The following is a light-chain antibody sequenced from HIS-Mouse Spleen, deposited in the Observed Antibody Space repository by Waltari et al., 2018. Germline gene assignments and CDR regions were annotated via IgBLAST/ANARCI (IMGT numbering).Light chain of an antibody. CDR3: YSTDSSGNHRV. CDR1: ALPKKY. J-gene: IGLJ2*01. V-gene: IGLV3-10*01. CDR2: EDS. Sequence: SYELTQPPSVSVSPGQTARITCSGDALPKKYAYWYQQKSGQAPVLFIYEDSKRPSGIPGRFSGSSSGTMATLTSSGAQVEDEADYYCYSTDSSGNHRVFGGGTKLTVL.